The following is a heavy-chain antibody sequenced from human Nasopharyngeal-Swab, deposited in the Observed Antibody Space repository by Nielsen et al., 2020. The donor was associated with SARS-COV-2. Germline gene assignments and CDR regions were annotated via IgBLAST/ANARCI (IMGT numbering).Heavy chain of an antibody. V-gene: IGHV3-66*01. CDR3: AREWEVVVAATLRFYFDY. Sequence: GESLKISCAASGFTFSSYSMNWVRQAPGKGLEWVSVIYSGGSTYYADSVKGRFTISRDNSKNTLYLQMNSLRAEDTAVYYCAREWEVVVAATLRFYFDYWGQGTLVTVSS. D-gene: IGHD2-15*01. CDR2: IYSGGST. J-gene: IGHJ4*02. CDR1: GFTFSSYS.